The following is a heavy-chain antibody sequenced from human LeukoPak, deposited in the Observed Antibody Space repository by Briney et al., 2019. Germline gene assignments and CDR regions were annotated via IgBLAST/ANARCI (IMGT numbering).Heavy chain of an antibody. D-gene: IGHD3-3*01. CDR1: GGSISSGSYY. Sequence: LSLTCTVSGGSISSGSYYWSWVRQAPGKGLEWVSVIYSGGSTYYADSVKGRFTISRDNSKNTLYLQMNSLRAEDTAVYYCASADFWSGYYTQNPYAFDIWGQGTMVTVSS. J-gene: IGHJ3*02. CDR3: ASADFWSGYYTQNPYAFDI. CDR2: IYSGGST. V-gene: IGHV3-66*02.